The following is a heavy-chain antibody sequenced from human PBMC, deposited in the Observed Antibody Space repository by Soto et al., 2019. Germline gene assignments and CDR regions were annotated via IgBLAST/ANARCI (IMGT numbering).Heavy chain of an antibody. CDR1: VASIRSYF. CDR3: ARNPYVSGNYYFFDP. CDR2: IYIRGAT. V-gene: IGHV4-4*07. J-gene: IGHJ5*02. D-gene: IGHD3-22*01. Sequence: SETLSLTCSVSVASIRSYFWSWVRHPAGQGLEWIGHIYIRGATSYNPSLEGRVTLSLDTSKNQVSLVVTSVTAADTAVYYCARNPYVSGNYYFFDPWGPGTLVSVSS.